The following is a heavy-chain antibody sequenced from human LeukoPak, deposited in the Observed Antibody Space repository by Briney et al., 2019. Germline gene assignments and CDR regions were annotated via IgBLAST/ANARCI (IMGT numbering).Heavy chain of an antibody. CDR2: IYPGDSDT. D-gene: IGHD3-3*01. Sequence: GESLKISCKGSGYSFTSYWIGWVRQMPGKGLEWMGIIYPGDSDTRCSPSFQGQVTISADKSIRTAYLQWSSLKASDTAMYYCARVHGITIFGVVIRPFDYWGQGTLVTVSS. CDR3: ARVHGITIFGVVIRPFDY. J-gene: IGHJ4*02. V-gene: IGHV5-51*01. CDR1: GYSFTSYW.